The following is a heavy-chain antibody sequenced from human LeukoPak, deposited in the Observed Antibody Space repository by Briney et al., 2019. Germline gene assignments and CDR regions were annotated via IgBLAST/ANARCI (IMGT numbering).Heavy chain of an antibody. J-gene: IGHJ4*02. CDR3: ARLYRSGWYYFDY. D-gene: IGHD6-19*01. Sequence: PGGSLRLSCAASGFTFTTYSMHWVRQAPGKGLEWLTIISYDGRNTYYADSVKGRFTISRDKSKNTLYLQMNSLRADDTAVYFCARLYRSGWYYFDYWGQGTLVTVSS. CDR1: GFTFTTYS. CDR2: ISYDGRNT. V-gene: IGHV3-30-3*01.